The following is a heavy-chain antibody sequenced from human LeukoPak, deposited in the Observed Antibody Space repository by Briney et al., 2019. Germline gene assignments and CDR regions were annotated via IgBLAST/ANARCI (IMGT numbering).Heavy chain of an antibody. CDR1: GGSISSYY. V-gene: IGHV4-59*01. J-gene: IGHJ4*02. Sequence: SETLSLTXTVSGGSISSYYWSWIRQPPGKGLEWIGYIYYSGSTNYNPSLKSRVTISVDTSKNQFSLKLSSVTAADTAVYYCASTRLGQWLVYYFDYWGQGTLVTVSS. CDR2: IYYSGST. CDR3: ASTRLGQWLVYYFDY. D-gene: IGHD6-19*01.